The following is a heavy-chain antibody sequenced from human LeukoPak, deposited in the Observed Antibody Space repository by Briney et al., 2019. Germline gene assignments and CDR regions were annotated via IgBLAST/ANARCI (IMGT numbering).Heavy chain of an antibody. J-gene: IGHJ6*03. Sequence: GGSLRLSCAVSGFTFSSYAMSWVRQAPGQGMEWVSAISGSGGSTYYADSVKGRFTISRDNAKNTLYLQMNSLRAEDTAVYYCAKDQLYCSGGSCSLADYYYYYMDVWGKGTTVTISS. V-gene: IGHV3-23*01. CDR2: ISGSGGST. CDR1: GFTFSSYA. CDR3: AKDQLYCSGGSCSLADYYYYYMDV. D-gene: IGHD2-15*01.